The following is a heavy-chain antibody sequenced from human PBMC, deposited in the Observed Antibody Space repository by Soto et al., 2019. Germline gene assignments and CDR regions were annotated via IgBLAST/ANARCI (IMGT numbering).Heavy chain of an antibody. CDR1: GFTFSSYG. CDR3: AHPRGYGVFDAYDI. V-gene: IGHV3-30*03. D-gene: IGHD4-17*01. Sequence: GGSLRLSCAASGFTFSSYGMHWVRQAPGKGLEWVAVISYDGSNKYYADSVKGRFTISRDNSKNTLYLQMNSLRAEDTAVYYCAHPRGYGVFDAYDIWGQGAMVTVSS. J-gene: IGHJ3*02. CDR2: ISYDGSNK.